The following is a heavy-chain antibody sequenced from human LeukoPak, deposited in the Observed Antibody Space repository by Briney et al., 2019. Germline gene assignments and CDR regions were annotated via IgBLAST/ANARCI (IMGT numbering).Heavy chain of an antibody. CDR1: GFTFSSYA. J-gene: IGHJ3*02. CDR2: ISGSGGST. Sequence: GGSLRLSCAASGFTFSSYAMGWVRQAPGKGPEWVSAISGSGGSTYYADSVKGRFTISRDNSKNTLYLQMNSLRAEDTAVYYCAKGVVVVPAALDAFDIWGQGTMVTVSS. D-gene: IGHD2-2*01. V-gene: IGHV3-23*01. CDR3: AKGVVVVPAALDAFDI.